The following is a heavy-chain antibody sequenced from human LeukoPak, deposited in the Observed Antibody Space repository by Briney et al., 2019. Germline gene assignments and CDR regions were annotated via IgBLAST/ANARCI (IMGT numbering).Heavy chain of an antibody. CDR2: IYPCDYDT. CDR1: GYNFTSYW. J-gene: IGHJ6*03. D-gene: IGHD3-10*01. Sequence: GEALQISGKGSGYNFTSYWLGWVRPMPGKGVEWMGFIYPCDYDTRYSQSFQGQVTISVDKSISAAYLEWSSLKASDIAMYYCARFTWGSESYYKAPLYYFHMDVWGTGTTVTVSS. CDR3: ARFTWGSESYYKAPLYYFHMDV. V-gene: IGHV5-51*01.